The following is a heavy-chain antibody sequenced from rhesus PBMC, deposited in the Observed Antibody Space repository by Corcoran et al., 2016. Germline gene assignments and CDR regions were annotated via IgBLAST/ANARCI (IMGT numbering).Heavy chain of an antibody. V-gene: IGHV2-174*02. CDR2: IYWDNDK. J-gene: IGHJ5-1*01. Sequence: QVTLKESGPALVKPTQTLTLTCTFSGFSLSTSGMGVGWIRPPSRKTLEWLAHIYWDNDKRYSNSLKSRLTISKDTSKNQVVLTMTNMAPMDTATYYCARRPILTDSRFDVWGPGVLVTVSS. CDR3: ARRPILTDSRFDV. CDR1: GFSLSTSGMG. D-gene: IGHD2-39*01.